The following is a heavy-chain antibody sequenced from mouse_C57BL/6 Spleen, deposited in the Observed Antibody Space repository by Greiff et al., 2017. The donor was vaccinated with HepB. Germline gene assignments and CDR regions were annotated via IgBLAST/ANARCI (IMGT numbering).Heavy chain of an antibody. J-gene: IGHJ2*01. D-gene: IGHD1-1*01. CDR2: TNPTNGRT. CDR3: ARSKKIVATYFDY. CDR1: GYTFTSYW. V-gene: IGHV1S81*02. Sequence: VQLQQSGAELVKAGASVKMSCKASGYTFTSYWMHWVKQRLGPGLEWFAETNPTNGRTYYKEKFKSKVTLTVDKSSSTAYMLLSGPTFEDSAVYYCARSKKIVATYFDYWGQGTTLRVAS.